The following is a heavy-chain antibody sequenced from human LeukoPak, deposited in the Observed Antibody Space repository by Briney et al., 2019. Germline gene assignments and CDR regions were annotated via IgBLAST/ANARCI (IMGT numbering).Heavy chain of an antibody. CDR3: AKGQITMVRGVITN. Sequence: GGSLRLSCAASGFTFSSYEMNWVRQAPGKGLEWVSYISSSGSTIYYADSVKGRFTISRDNAKNSLYLQMNSLRAEDTALYYCAKGQITMVRGVITNWGQGTLVTVSS. CDR1: GFTFSSYE. D-gene: IGHD3-10*01. J-gene: IGHJ4*02. CDR2: ISSSGSTI. V-gene: IGHV3-48*03.